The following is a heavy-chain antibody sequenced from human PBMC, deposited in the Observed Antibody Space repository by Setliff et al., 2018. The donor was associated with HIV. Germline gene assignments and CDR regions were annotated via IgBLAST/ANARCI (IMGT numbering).Heavy chain of an antibody. V-gene: IGHV4-59*11. CDR3: ARHNVITYGGLLFDYYYYGLDV. CDR1: GGFISNHY. CDR2: THYSGSS. Sequence: SETLSLTCTISGGFISNHYWNWIRQPPGKGLEWIGSTHYSGSSYYSPSLKSRVTISLDTSKNELSLKLTSVTAADTAVYYCARHNVITYGGLLFDYYYYGLDVWGHGTTVTVSS. J-gene: IGHJ6*02. D-gene: IGHD3-16*01.